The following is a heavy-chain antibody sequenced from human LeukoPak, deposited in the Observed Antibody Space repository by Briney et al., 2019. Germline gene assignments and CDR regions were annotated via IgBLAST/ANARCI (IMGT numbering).Heavy chain of an antibody. CDR2: INQSGST. J-gene: IGHJ4*02. D-gene: IGHD3-22*01. V-gene: IGHV4-34*01. CDR3: ATLGGLYYESHGYPDVDH. Sequence: PSETLSLTCSVSGGSLSPYYWSWIRQPPGGGLEWLGEINQSGSTNYNPSLKSRVTISVEKFKNQFSLEVTSVTAADTAIYYCATLGGLYYESHGYPDVDHWGQGTLVTVSS. CDR1: GGSLSPYY.